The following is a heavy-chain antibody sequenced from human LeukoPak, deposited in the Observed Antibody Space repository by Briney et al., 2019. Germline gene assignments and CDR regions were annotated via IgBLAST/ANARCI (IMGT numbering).Heavy chain of an antibody. V-gene: IGHV1-8*01. J-gene: IGHJ4*02. D-gene: IGHD3-10*01. CDR3: ARAPPVRGVITYYFDY. CDR1: GYTFTSYD. CDR2: MNPNSGNT. Sequence: ASVKVSCKASGYTFTSYDINWVRQATGQGLEWMGWMNPNSGNTGYAQKFQGRVTMTRNTSISTAYIELSSLRSEDTAVYYCARAPPVRGVITYYFDYWGQRTMV.